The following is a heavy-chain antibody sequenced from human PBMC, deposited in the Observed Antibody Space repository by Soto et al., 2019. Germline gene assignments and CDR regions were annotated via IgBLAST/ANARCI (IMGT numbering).Heavy chain of an antibody. CDR2: ISGSGGST. CDR3: AKDTPECTSCYVVCYYYYMDV. J-gene: IGHJ6*03. V-gene: IGHV3-23*01. D-gene: IGHD2-2*01. CDR1: GFTFSSYA. Sequence: PGGSLRLSCAASGFTFSSYAMSWVRQAPGKGLEWVSAISGSGGSTYYADSVKGRFTISRDNSKNTLYLQMNSLRAEDTAVYYCAKDTPECTSCYVVCYYYYMDVWGKGTTVTVSS.